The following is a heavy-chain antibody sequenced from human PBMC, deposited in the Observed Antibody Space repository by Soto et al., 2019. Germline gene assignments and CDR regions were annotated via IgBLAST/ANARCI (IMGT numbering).Heavy chain of an antibody. CDR1: GGTFSSYA. J-gene: IGHJ6*02. V-gene: IGHV1-69*06. D-gene: IGHD3-10*01. CDR3: ARVRGYYGSGSYYPYYYYYGMDV. Sequence: SVKVSCKASGGTFSSYAISWVRPAPGQGLEWMGGIIPIFGTANYAQKFQGRVTITADKSTSTAYMELSSLRSEDTAVYYCARVRGYYGSGSYYPYYYYYGMDVGGQGTTVTVSS. CDR2: IIPIFGTA.